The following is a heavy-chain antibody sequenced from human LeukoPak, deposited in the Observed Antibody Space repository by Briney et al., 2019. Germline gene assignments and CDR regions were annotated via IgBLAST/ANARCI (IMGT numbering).Heavy chain of an antibody. CDR2: IWYDGSNQ. D-gene: IGHD3-9*01. J-gene: IGHJ4*02. Sequence: GGSLRLSCVASGFTFKNNAMHWVRQAPGKGLEWVAVIWYDGSNQYYADSVKGRFTNSRDNSKNTLYLEMNSLRAEDTAVYYCARPPYYDIVIGPFDSWGQGTLVTVSP. CDR1: GFTFKNNA. CDR3: ARPPYYDIVIGPFDS. V-gene: IGHV3-33*01.